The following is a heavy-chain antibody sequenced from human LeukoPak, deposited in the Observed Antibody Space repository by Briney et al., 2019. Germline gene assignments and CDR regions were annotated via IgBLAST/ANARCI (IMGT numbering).Heavy chain of an antibody. CDR2: ISYDGSNK. J-gene: IGHJ1*01. Sequence: PGGSLRLSCAASGFTFSSYGMHWVRQAPGKGLEWVAVISYDGSNKYYADSVKGRFTISRDNSKNTLYLQMSSLRAEDTAVYYCAKDHRGVTTWWNFQHWGQGTLVTVSS. CDR1: GFTFSSYG. D-gene: IGHD3-10*01. V-gene: IGHV3-30*18. CDR3: AKDHRGVTTWWNFQH.